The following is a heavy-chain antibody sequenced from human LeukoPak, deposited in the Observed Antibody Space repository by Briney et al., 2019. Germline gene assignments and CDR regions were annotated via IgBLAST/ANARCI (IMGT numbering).Heavy chain of an antibody. Sequence: SETLSLTCTVSGGSISSYYWRWIRQPAGKGLEWIGRIYTSGSTNYNPSLKSRVTMSVDTSKNQFSLKLSSVTAADTAVYYCARDKGYCSSTSCYPGYYGMDVWGQGTTVTVSS. CDR1: GGSISSYY. CDR2: IYTSGST. J-gene: IGHJ6*02. CDR3: ARDKGYCSSTSCYPGYYGMDV. V-gene: IGHV4-4*07. D-gene: IGHD2-2*01.